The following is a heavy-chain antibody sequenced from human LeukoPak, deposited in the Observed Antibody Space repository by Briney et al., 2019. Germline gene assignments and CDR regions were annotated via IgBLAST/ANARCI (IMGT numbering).Heavy chain of an antibody. CDR2: IYYSGST. D-gene: IGHD3-9*01. Sequence: SETLSLTCTVSGGSISSSSYYWGWIRQPPGKGLEWIGSIYYSGSTYYNPSLKSRVTISVDTSKNQFSLKLSSVTAADTAVYYCARSDILTGYSFDYWGQGTLVTASS. CDR3: ARSDILTGYSFDY. V-gene: IGHV4-39*07. J-gene: IGHJ4*02. CDR1: GGSISSSSYY.